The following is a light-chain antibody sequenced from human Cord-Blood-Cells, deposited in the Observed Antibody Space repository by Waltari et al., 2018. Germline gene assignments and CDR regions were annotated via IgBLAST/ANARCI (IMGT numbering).Light chain of an antibody. CDR1: SSNTGSNY. CDR3: AAWDDSLSGRV. J-gene: IGLJ3*02. V-gene: IGLV1-47*01. CDR2: RNN. Sequence: QSVLTQPPSASGTPGQRVTISCSGSSSNTGSNYVYWYQQLPGTAPKLLTYRNNQRPSGVPDRFSDSKSGTSASLAISGLRSEDEADYYCAAWDDSLSGRVFGGGTKLTVL.